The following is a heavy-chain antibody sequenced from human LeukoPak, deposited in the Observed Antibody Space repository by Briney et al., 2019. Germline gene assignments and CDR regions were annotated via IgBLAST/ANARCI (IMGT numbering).Heavy chain of an antibody. CDR3: ARGGSSYGYLDY. Sequence: SQTLSLTCTVSGGSIRSYYWSWIRQPPGKGLEWIGYIYYSGSTNYNPSLKSRVTISVDTSKNQFSLKLNSVTAADTAVYYCARGGSSYGYLDYWGQGTLVTVSS. D-gene: IGHD5-18*01. J-gene: IGHJ4*02. CDR2: IYYSGST. V-gene: IGHV4-59*01. CDR1: GGSIRSYY.